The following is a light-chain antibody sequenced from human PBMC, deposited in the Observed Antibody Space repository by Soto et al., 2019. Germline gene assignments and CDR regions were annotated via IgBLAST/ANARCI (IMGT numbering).Light chain of an antibody. CDR3: QQRSNWPPLT. J-gene: IGKJ4*01. V-gene: IGKV3-11*01. CDR1: QNVSSY. CDR2: DAS. Sequence: EIVLTQSPATLSLSPGERATLSYRASQNVSSYLAWYQQKPGQAPRLLIYDASNRATGIPARFSGSGSGTDFTLTISSLEPEDFAVYYCQQRSNWPPLTFGGGTKVEIK.